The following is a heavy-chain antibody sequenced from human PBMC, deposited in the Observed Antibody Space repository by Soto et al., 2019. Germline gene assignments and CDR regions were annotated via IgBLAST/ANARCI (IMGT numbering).Heavy chain of an antibody. CDR1: GFSLSTGGVG. Sequence: QITLMESGPTLVKPTQTLTLTCTFSGFSLSTGGVGVGWIRQPPGKALEWLALIYWDDDRRYSPSLRSRLTITKDTSKNQVVLTMTNMDPVDTATYYCTHSRCGGDCLQSYSSHYYYGMDVWGQWTTVTVSS. V-gene: IGHV2-5*02. D-gene: IGHD2-21*02. CDR2: IYWDDDR. J-gene: IGHJ6*02. CDR3: THSRCGGDCLQSYSSHYYYGMDV.